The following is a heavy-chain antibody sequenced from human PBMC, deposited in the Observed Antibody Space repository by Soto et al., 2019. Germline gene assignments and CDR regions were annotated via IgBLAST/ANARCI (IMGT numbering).Heavy chain of an antibody. V-gene: IGHV3-30*18. D-gene: IGHD4-17*01. CDR3: AKVSTTVTPDAFDI. Sequence: HVELVESGGGVVQPGRSLRLSCAASGFTFSSYGMHWVRQAPGKGLEWVAVISYDGSNKYYADSVKGRFTISRDNSKNTLYLQMNSLRAEDTAVYYCAKVSTTVTPDAFDIWGQGTMVTVSS. CDR2: ISYDGSNK. CDR1: GFTFSSYG. J-gene: IGHJ3*02.